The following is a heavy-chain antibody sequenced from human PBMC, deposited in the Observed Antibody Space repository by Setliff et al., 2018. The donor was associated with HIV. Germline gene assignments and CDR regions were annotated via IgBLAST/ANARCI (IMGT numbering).Heavy chain of an antibody. CDR1: GFSFFDAW. CDR2: YQSRADGGTI. Sequence: PGGSLRLSCAASGFSFFDAWMSWVRQTPGKGLEWVGRYQSRADGGTIEYAEAVRGRFTMSRYDSKNTLYLEMNRLKTEDTGVYYCTRGGPTVDYGVDVWGQGTTVTVSS. CDR3: TRGGPTVDYGVDV. D-gene: IGHD4-17*01. V-gene: IGHV3-15*01. J-gene: IGHJ6*02.